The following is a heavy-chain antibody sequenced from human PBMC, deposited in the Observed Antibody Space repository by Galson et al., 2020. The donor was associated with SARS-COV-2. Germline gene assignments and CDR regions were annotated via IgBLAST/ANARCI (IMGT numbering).Heavy chain of an antibody. J-gene: IGHJ4*02. CDR2: VSPENGNT. CDR3: ARAGAFDGGNPRVDS. V-gene: IGHV1-18*04. Sequence: ASVKVSCKASGYIFTIYSISWVRQAPGQGLEWMGWVSPENGNTKFAQKFQGRVTMTTDTSTSTAYMELKNLRDDDTAVYYCARAGAFDGGNPRVDSWGQGTRVTVSS. CDR1: GYIFTIYS. D-gene: IGHD2-15*01.